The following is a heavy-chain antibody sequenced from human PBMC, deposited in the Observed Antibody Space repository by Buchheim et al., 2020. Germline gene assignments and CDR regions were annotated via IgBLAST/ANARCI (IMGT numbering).Heavy chain of an antibody. D-gene: IGHD2-15*01. J-gene: IGHJ4*02. V-gene: IGHV1-2*04. Sequence: QVQLVQSGAEVKKPGASVKVSCKASGYTFIDYYMHWVRQAPGQGLEWMGWINPNSGGPNYAQKFQGWVTMTRDTSISTAYMEVSRLTSDDTAVYYCATGYCSGGSCYGLFDYWGQGT. CDR3: ATGYCSGGSCYGLFDY. CDR2: INPNSGGP. CDR1: GYTFIDYY.